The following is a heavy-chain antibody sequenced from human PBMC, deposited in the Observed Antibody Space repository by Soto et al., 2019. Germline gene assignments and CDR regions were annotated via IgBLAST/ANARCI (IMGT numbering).Heavy chain of an antibody. D-gene: IGHD3-22*01. J-gene: IGHJ5*02. Sequence: SETLSLTCTVSGGSISSYYWSWIRQPPGKGLEWIGYIYYSGSTNYNPSLKSRVTISVDTSKNQFSLKLSSVTAADTAVYYWAGGSDWYLYVRSGFSWFDPLGQGTLVTVSS. CDR1: GGSISSYY. V-gene: IGHV4-59*01. CDR2: IYYSGST. CDR3: AGGSDWYLYVRSGFSWFDP.